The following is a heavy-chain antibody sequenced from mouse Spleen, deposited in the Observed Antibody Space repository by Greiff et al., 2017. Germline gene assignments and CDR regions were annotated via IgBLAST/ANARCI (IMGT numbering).Heavy chain of an antibody. D-gene: IGHD2-1*01. CDR3: ARTALYGNYEGYYAMDY. CDR2: IDPNSGGT. Sequence: VQLQQPGAELVKPGASVKLSCKASGYTFTSYWMHWVKQRPGRGLEWIGRIDPNSGGTKYNEKFKSKATLTVDKPSSTAYMQLSSLTSEDSAVYYCARTALYGNYEGYYAMDYWGQGTSVTVSS. CDR1: GYTFTSYW. V-gene: IGHV1-72*01. J-gene: IGHJ4*01.